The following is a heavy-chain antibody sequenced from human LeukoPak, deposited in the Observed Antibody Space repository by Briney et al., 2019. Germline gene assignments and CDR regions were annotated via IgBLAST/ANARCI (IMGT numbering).Heavy chain of an antibody. J-gene: IGHJ4*02. Sequence: SETLSLTCTASGDSISSYYWNWIRQPPGKGLEWIGYIYYSGNTNYNPSLKSRVTISLDTSKNQFSLKLTSVTAADTAIYYCTKAARYCSGGSCWDYWGQGTLVTVSS. D-gene: IGHD2-15*01. CDR1: GDSISSYY. CDR2: IYYSGNT. CDR3: TKAARYCSGGSCWDY. V-gene: IGHV4-59*01.